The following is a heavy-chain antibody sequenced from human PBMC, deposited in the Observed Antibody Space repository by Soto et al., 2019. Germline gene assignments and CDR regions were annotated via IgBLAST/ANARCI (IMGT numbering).Heavy chain of an antibody. V-gene: IGHV1-18*01. CDR3: ARGTYFDY. Sequence: QVQLVQSGAEVKKPGASVKVSCKAAGYTLTTYGVSWVRQAPGQGLEWVGWISAYNDHTNYAQKFQGRVTMTTDTSTSTVYMELRSLRSDDTAVYYCARGTYFDYWGQGTLVTVSS. CDR2: ISAYNDHT. CDR1: GYTLTTYG. J-gene: IGHJ4*02. D-gene: IGHD1-1*01.